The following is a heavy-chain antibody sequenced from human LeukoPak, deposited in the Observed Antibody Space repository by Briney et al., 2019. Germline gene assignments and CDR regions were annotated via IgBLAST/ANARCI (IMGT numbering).Heavy chain of an antibody. Sequence: SETLSLTCAVYGGSFSGYYWSWIRQPPGKGLEWIGYIYDSGSTNYNPSLKSRVTISVDTSNNQFSLKLNSVTAADTAVYYCARHGTSGIYRRPFDIWGQGTMVTVSS. V-gene: IGHV4-59*08. J-gene: IGHJ3*02. CDR1: GGSFSGYY. D-gene: IGHD1-26*01. CDR3: ARHGTSGIYRRPFDI. CDR2: IYDSGST.